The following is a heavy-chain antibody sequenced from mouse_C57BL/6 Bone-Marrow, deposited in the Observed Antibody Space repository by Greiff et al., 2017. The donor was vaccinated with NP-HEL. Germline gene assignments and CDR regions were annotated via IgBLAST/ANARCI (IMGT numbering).Heavy chain of an antibody. Sequence: VQLQQSGAELARPGASVKLSCKASGYTFTSYGISWVKQRTGQGLEWIGEIYPRSGNTYYNEKFKGKATLTADKSSSTAYMELRSLTSEDSAVYFWARGYYGSSYPWYFDVWGRGTTVTVSS. CDR2: IYPRSGNT. D-gene: IGHD1-1*01. CDR1: GYTFTSYG. J-gene: IGHJ1*03. CDR3: ARGYYGSSYPWYFDV. V-gene: IGHV1-81*01.